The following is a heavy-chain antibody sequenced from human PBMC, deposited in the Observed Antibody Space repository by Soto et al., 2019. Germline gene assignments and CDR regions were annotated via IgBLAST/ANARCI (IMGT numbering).Heavy chain of an antibody. J-gene: IGHJ4*02. D-gene: IGHD2-15*01. CDR3: APSASTALAF. CDR1: RGSISSYY. CDR2: IYYSGTT. Sequence: QVQLQESGPGLVKPSETLSLTCTVSRGSISSYYWNWIRQPPGKGLEWIGYIYYSGTTYYNPSLNCQPTVSIDQPTPHSSLRPTSAPAAATAVSYCAPSASTALAFWRQGPLVPVSS. V-gene: IGHV4-59*08.